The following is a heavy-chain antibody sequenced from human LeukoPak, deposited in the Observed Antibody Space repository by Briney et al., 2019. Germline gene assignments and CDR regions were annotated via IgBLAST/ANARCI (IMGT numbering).Heavy chain of an antibody. Sequence: PGGSLRLSCAASGFTFSNVWTNWIRQAPGKGLEWVGRIKSKSAGGTIDYAAPVKGRFIISRDDSRNTLYLQMNSLRAEDTAVYYCAKVESSGYYYGSHYYYYGMDVWGQGTTVTVSS. V-gene: IGHV3-15*07. D-gene: IGHD3-22*01. CDR1: GFTFSNVW. J-gene: IGHJ6*02. CDR2: IKSKSAGGTI. CDR3: AKVESSGYYYGSHYYYYGMDV.